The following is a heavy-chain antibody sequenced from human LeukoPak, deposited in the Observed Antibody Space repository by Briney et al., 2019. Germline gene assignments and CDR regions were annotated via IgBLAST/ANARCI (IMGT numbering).Heavy chain of an antibody. CDR2: ISSSGSYI. V-gene: IGHV3-21*01. D-gene: IGHD6-19*01. CDR1: GFTLSSYS. J-gene: IGHJ5*02. CDR3: VRIAVAGDWFDP. Sequence: GGSVRLSCAASGFTLSSYSMNWVRQAPGKGLEWVSSISSSGSYIYHADSVRGRFTISRDNAKNSLYLQMNSLRAEDTAVYYCVRIAVAGDWFDPWGQGTLVTVSS.